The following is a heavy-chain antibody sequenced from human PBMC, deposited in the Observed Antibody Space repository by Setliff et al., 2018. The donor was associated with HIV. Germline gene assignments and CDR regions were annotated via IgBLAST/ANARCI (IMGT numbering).Heavy chain of an antibody. CDR2: VHYSGAA. V-gene: IGHV4-39*01. CDR3: ARYRSKLDWFDP. Sequence: SETLSLTCLVSGGSVTSQMHLWGWIRQPPGKGLEWIGIVHYSGAAYYNPSPKSRVTISVDTSQNQFSLKLRSVTAADTAVYYCARYRSKLDWFDPWGQGTLVTVSS. J-gene: IGHJ5*02. CDR1: GGSVTSQMHL. D-gene: IGHD1-26*01.